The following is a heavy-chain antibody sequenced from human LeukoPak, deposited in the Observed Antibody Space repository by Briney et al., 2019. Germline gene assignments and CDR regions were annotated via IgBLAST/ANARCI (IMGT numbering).Heavy chain of an antibody. D-gene: IGHD6-19*01. Sequence: GGSLRLSCVAYGFTFGSFGMHRVRQAPGKGLDWVAVIAYDGSDENYADSVKGRFTISRDNFKNTLYLQMNSLGPEDTAMYYCARDVMAVAGTLGLDCWGQGALVTVSS. V-gene: IGHV3-30*04. CDR3: ARDVMAVAGTLGLDC. CDR1: GFTFGSFG. J-gene: IGHJ4*02. CDR2: IAYDGSDE.